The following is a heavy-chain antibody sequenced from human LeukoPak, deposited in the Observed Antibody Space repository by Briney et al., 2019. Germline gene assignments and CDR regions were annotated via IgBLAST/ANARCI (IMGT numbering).Heavy chain of an antibody. D-gene: IGHD3-10*01. Sequence: GESLKISCKGSGYSFTSYWIGWVRQMPGKGLEWMGIIYPGDSDTRYSPSFQGQVTISADKSISTAYLQWSSLKASDTAMYYCARLARVVRGVIQKESYYFDYWGQGTLVTVSS. V-gene: IGHV5-51*01. CDR2: IYPGDSDT. J-gene: IGHJ4*02. CDR3: ARLARVVRGVIQKESYYFDY. CDR1: GYSFTSYW.